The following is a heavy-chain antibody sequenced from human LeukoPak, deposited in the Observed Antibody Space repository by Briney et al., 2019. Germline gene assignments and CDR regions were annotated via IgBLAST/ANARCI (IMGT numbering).Heavy chain of an antibody. J-gene: IGHJ6*03. CDR1: GGSFSGYY. V-gene: IGHV4-34*01. CDR3: ARRVGWLYYYYMDV. D-gene: IGHD5-12*01. CDR2: INHSGST. Sequence: PSETLSPTCAVYGGSFSGYYWSWIRQPPWKGLEWIGEINHSGSTNYNPSLKSRVTISVDTSKNQFSLKLSSVTAADTAVYYRARRVGWLYYYYMDVWGKGTTVTISS.